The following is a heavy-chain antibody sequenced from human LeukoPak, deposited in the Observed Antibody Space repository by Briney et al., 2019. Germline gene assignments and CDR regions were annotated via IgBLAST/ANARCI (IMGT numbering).Heavy chain of an antibody. CDR1: KVTFSSDA. D-gene: IGHD3-3*01. CDR2: ISGSGGST. CDR3: AKDHSGAYYDFWSGKFDY. V-gene: IGHV3-23*01. Sequence: PRGSLRRSCAGWKVTFSSDAMSWVRQAPGKGLESVSAISGSGGSTYYADSVKGRFTISRDNSKNTLYLQMNSLRAEDTAVYYCAKDHSGAYYDFWSGKFDYWGQGTLVTVSS. J-gene: IGHJ4*02.